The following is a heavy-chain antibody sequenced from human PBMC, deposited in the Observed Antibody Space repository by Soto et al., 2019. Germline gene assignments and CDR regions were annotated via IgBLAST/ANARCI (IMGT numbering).Heavy chain of an antibody. CDR1: GFSFADHA. Sequence: EVQLVESGGGLVQSGKSLRLSCAASGFSFADHAFHWVRQRPGKGLEWVSAINWRGNNIGYADSVKGRCTISRDNGKNSLYLQMNSLRPEDTALYYCARNSDNYSPDGMDIWGRGTTVTVSS. J-gene: IGHJ6*02. CDR2: INWRGNNI. V-gene: IGHV3-9*01. CDR3: ARNSDNYSPDGMDI. D-gene: IGHD2-21*02.